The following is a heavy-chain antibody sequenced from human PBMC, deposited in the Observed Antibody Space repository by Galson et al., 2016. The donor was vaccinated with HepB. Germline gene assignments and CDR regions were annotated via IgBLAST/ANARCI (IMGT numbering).Heavy chain of an antibody. CDR2: ITAGGGTT. D-gene: IGHD3-16*01. CDR1: GFSFSTSG. V-gene: IGHV3-23*01. J-gene: IGHJ4*02. Sequence: SLRLSCAASGFSFSTSGMSWVRQAPGRGLEWVSGITAGGGTTHYADSVKGRFTISRDNSTNTLYLDMNSLRAGDTAVYYCGKHGGFDYGGQGALVTVSS. CDR3: GKHGGFDY.